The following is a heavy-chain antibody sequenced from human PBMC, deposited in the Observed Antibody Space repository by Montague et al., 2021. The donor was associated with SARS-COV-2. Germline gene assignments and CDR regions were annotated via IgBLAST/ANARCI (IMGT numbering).Heavy chain of an antibody. CDR2: IYHSGST. D-gene: IGHD1-26*01. CDR1: GYSISSGYY. J-gene: IGHJ4*02. V-gene: IGHV4-38-2*02. CDR3: AEGEWELPNY. Sequence: SESLSLTCTVSGYSISSGYYWGRIRQPPGKGLEWIGSIYHSGSTYYNPSLESRVTISVDTSKNQFSLKLSSVTAADTAVYYCAEGEWELPNYWGQGTLVTVSS.